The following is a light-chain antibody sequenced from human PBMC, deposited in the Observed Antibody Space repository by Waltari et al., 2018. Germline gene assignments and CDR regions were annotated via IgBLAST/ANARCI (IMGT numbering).Light chain of an antibody. CDR2: QDS. Sequence: SYELTQPPSVSVSPGQTASITCSGDNLGDKYACWYQQKPGQSPVLVIYQDSKRPSGIPERFSGSNSGNTATLTISGTQAMDEADYYCQAWDSSTAWRGVFGTGTKVTVL. V-gene: IGLV3-1*01. J-gene: IGLJ1*01. CDR1: NLGDKY. CDR3: QAWDSSTAWRGV.